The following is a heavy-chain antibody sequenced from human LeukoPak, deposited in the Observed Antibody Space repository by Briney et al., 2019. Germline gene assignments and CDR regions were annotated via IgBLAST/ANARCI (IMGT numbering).Heavy chain of an antibody. CDR3: AKDWGASGWYNWFDS. J-gene: IGHJ5*01. Sequence: GTSLRLSCEVSGLTINNRGMHWVRQAPGKGLEWVAMISHDGNVEYYLDSVKGRLTISRDNSKNTLYLQMNSLTTEDTAIYYCAKDWGASGWYNWFDSWGQGTQVTVSS. CDR2: ISHDGNVE. D-gene: IGHD6-19*01. CDR1: GLTINNRG. V-gene: IGHV3-30*18.